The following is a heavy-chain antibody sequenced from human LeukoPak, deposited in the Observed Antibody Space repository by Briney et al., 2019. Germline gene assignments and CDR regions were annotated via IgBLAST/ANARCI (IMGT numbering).Heavy chain of an antibody. V-gene: IGHV4-39*01. CDR3: ARHRYDSSGLYLCYFDY. Sequence: SETLSLTCTVSGGSISSTNYYWGLIRQPPGKGLEWIGSIYYSGTTHYSPSLKSRVTLSVDTSKNQFSLKLSSVTAADTAVYHCARHRYDSSGLYLCYFDYWGQGSLVTVSS. CDR1: GGSISSTNYY. J-gene: IGHJ4*02. D-gene: IGHD3-22*01. CDR2: IYYSGTT.